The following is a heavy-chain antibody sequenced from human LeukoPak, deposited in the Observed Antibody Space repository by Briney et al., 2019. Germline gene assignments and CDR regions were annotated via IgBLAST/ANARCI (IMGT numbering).Heavy chain of an antibody. V-gene: IGHV4-34*01. CDR3: ARRRGIVIIPYWYFDL. D-gene: IGHD3-22*01. CDR1: AFTFSSYW. CDR2: INHSGST. J-gene: IGHJ2*01. Sequence: GSLRLSCAASAFTFSSYWMSWVRQPPGKGLEWIGEINHSGSTNYNPSLKSRVTISVDTSKNQFSLKLSSVTAADTAVYYCARRRGIVIIPYWYFDLWGRGTLVTVSS.